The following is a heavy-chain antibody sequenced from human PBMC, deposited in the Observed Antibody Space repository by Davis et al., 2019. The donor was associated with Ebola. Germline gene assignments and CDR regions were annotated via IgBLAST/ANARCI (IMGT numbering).Heavy chain of an antibody. D-gene: IGHD1-20*01. V-gene: IGHV3-23*01. Sequence: PGGSLRLSCTASGFTFSNYAMSWVRQAPGEGLEWASGISASSDYSFYGDSVKGRFTISRDNSKNTLYLQMNSLRAEDTAVYYCARREHNWNYFDYWGQGTLVTVSS. CDR3: ARREHNWNYFDY. CDR2: ISASSDYS. CDR1: GFTFSNYA. J-gene: IGHJ4*02.